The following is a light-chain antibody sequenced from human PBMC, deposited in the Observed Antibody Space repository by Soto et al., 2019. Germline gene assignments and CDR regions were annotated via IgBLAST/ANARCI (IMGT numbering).Light chain of an antibody. CDR1: NSISNY. V-gene: IGKV1-39*02. J-gene: IGKJ1*01. CDR3: QYYGTSPA. Sequence: DIQLTQSPSSLSASVGDRVTITCRASNSISNYLNWYQQKPGKAPKLLIYAVSTLQVGVPPRFSGSGSGTDFTLTISRLEPEDFAMYHCQYYGTSPAFGQGTKVEIK. CDR2: AVS.